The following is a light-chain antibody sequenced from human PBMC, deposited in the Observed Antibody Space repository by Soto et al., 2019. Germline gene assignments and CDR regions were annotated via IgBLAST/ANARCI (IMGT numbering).Light chain of an antibody. CDR2: GAS. V-gene: IGKV3-20*01. Sequence: EIVLTQSPGTLSLSPGERATLSCRASQSISSSYLAWYQQKPGQAPRLLIYGASRRATGIPDRFSGSGSGTDFTLTISRLEPEDFGVYYCQQYGSSPPLTFGPGTKVDIK. CDR3: QQYGSSPPLT. CDR1: QSISSSY. J-gene: IGKJ3*01.